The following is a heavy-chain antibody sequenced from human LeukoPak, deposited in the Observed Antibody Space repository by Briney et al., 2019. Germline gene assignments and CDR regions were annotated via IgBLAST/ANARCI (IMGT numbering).Heavy chain of an antibody. CDR3: ARGNLNYYDSSGYYFDY. V-gene: IGHV4-59*01. Sequence: SETLSLTCTVSGVSISSYYWSWIRQPPGKGLEWIGYIYYSGSTNYNPSLKSRVTISVDTSKNQFSLKLSSVTAADTAVYYCARGNLNYYDSSGYYFDYWGQGTLVTVSS. J-gene: IGHJ4*02. CDR1: GVSISSYY. CDR2: IYYSGST. D-gene: IGHD3-22*01.